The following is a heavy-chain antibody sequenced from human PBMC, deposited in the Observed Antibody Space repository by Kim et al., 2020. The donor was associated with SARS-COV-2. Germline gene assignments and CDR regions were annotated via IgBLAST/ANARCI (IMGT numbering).Heavy chain of an antibody. D-gene: IGHD3-10*01. CDR3: TPNLLLWFGEFDY. V-gene: IGHV3-15*01. Sequence: YAAPVKGRFTISRDDSKNTLYLQMNSLKTEDTAVYYCTPNLLLWFGEFDYWGQGTLVTVSS. J-gene: IGHJ4*02.